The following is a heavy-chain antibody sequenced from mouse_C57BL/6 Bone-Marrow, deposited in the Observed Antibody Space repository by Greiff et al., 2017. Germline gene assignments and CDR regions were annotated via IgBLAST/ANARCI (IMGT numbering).Heavy chain of an antibody. D-gene: IGHD2-4*01. Sequence: EVQLVESGGGLVQPKGSLKLSCAASGFSFNTYAMNWVRQAPGKGLEWVARIRSKSNNYATYYADSVKDRFTISRDDSESMLYLQMNNLKTEDTAMYYGVSPIYYDYDGAWFAYWGQGTLVTVSA. V-gene: IGHV10-1*01. CDR2: IRSKSNNYAT. CDR1: GFSFNTYA. CDR3: VSPIYYDYDGAWFAY. J-gene: IGHJ3*01.